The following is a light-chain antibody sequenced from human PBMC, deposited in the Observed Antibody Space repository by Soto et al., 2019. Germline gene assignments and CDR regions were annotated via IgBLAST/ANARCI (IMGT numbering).Light chain of an antibody. CDR3: SSYTSSSTPYV. CDR2: DVT. J-gene: IGLJ1*01. V-gene: IGLV2-14*01. Sequence: QSALTQPASVSGSPGQSIAISCTGTSNDVGGYNYVSWYQQHPVKAPQLIIYDVTNRPSGVSDRLSGSKSGNTASLTISGLQAEDEADYYCSSYTSSSTPYVFGTGTKLTVL. CDR1: SNDVGGYNY.